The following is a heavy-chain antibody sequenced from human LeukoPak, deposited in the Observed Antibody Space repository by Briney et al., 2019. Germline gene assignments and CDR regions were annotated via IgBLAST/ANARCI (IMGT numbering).Heavy chain of an antibody. CDR2: ISSAGTAV. V-gene: IGHV3-48*01. CDR3: ARDNDYANWFDP. CDR1: GFTLMTYS. J-gene: IGHJ5*02. D-gene: IGHD4-17*01. Sequence: GGSLRLSCAASGFTLMTYSMNWVRQAPGKGPEWIAHISSAGTAVLYADSVKGRFTISRDNGNNMLYLQLNSLRADDTAVYYCARDNDYANWFDPRGQGTLVTVSS.